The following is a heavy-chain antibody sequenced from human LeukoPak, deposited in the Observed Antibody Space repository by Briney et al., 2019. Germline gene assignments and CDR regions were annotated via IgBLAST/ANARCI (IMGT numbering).Heavy chain of an antibody. CDR3: ARTYYDSSGYLDAFDI. CDR2: ISSTSSYI. V-gene: IGHV3-21*01. J-gene: IGHJ3*02. CDR1: GFTFSSYS. Sequence: GSLRLSCAASGFTFSSYSMNWVRQAPGKGLEWVSSISSTSSYIYYADSVKGRFTISRDNSKNTLYLQMNSLRAEDTAVYYCARTYYDSSGYLDAFDIWGQGTMVTVSS. D-gene: IGHD3-22*01.